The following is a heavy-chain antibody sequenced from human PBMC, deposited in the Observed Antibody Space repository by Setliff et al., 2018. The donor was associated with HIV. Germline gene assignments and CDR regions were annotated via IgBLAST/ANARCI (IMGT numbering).Heavy chain of an antibody. V-gene: IGHV4-39*01. J-gene: IGHJ4*02. CDR2: IYYSGST. CDR3: ARTRGYTYGYIDS. Sequence: ETLSLTCTVSGDSTSSSSSYWGWIRQPPGKGLEWIGSIYYSGSTYYNPSLKSRVTISVDTSKNQFSLKLNSVTAADTAVYYRARTRGYTYGYIDSWAQGTLVTVSS. CDR1: GDSTSSSSSY. D-gene: IGHD5-18*01.